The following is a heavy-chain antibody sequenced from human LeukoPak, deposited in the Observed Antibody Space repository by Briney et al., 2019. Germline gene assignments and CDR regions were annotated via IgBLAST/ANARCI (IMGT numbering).Heavy chain of an antibody. V-gene: IGHV4-34*01. Sequence: SETLSLTCAVYGGSFSGYYWSWIRQPPGKGLEWIGEIDHSGTTNYNPSLKNRVTISIDTSKNQFSLKLISVTAADTAVYYCARGGEVVFYYYYYMDVWGKGTTVTVSS. D-gene: IGHD2-21*01. CDR3: ARGGEVVFYYYYYMDV. CDR1: GGSFSGYY. CDR2: IDHSGTT. J-gene: IGHJ6*03.